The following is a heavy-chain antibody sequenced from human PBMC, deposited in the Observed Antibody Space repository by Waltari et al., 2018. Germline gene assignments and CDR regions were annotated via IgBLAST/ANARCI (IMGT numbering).Heavy chain of an antibody. CDR1: GGTFSSYA. J-gene: IGHJ4*02. D-gene: IGHD3-10*01. CDR2: IIPNFGTA. CDR3: ARDSYYGSGSYYYPFDY. V-gene: IGHV1-69*01. Sequence: QVQLVQSGAEVKKPGSSVKVSCKASGGTFSSYAISWVRQAPGQGLEWMGGIIPNFGTANYEQKFQGKVRITADEATSTGYMELGSLRSEDTAVYYCARDSYYGSGSYYYPFDYWGQGTLVTVSS.